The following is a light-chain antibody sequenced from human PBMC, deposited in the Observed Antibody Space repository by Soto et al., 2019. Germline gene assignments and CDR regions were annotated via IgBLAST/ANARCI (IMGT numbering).Light chain of an antibody. CDR2: EVS. V-gene: IGLV2-14*01. J-gene: IGLJ1*01. CDR3: TSYTGSTTLV. CDR1: SSDVGGYNY. Sequence: QSLLAQPASVSGSPGQSITISCTATSSDVGGYNYVSWYQQHPGKAPKLMIYEVSNRPSGVSTRFSGSKSGNTASLTISGLQAEDEADYYCTSYTGSTTLVFGTGTKVTVL.